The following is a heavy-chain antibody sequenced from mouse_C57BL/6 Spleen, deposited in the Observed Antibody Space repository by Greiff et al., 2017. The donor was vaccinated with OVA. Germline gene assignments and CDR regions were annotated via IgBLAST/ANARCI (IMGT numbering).Heavy chain of an antibody. D-gene: IGHD2-4*01. CDR1: GYAFSSSW. CDR2: IYPGDGDT. Sequence: VKLVESGPELVKPGASVKISCKASGYAFSSSWMNWVKQRPGKGLEWIGRIYPGDGDTNYNGKFKGKATLTADKSSSTAYMQLSSLTSEDSAVYFCARPPYDYDGAWFAYWGQGTLVTVSA. V-gene: IGHV1-82*01. CDR3: ARPPYDYDGAWFAY. J-gene: IGHJ3*01.